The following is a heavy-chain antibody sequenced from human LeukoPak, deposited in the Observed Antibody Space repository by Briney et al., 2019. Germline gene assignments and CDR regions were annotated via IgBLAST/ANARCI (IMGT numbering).Heavy chain of an antibody. CDR2: INWNGGST. Sequence: GGSLRLSCAASGFTFDDYGMSWVRQAPGKGLEWVSGINWNGGSTGYADSVKGRFTISRDNAKNSLYLQMNSLRAEDTAVYYCARDEYNWNVDAFDIWGQGTVVTVSS. CDR3: ARDEYNWNVDAFDI. CDR1: GFTFDDYG. D-gene: IGHD1-20*01. V-gene: IGHV3-20*04. J-gene: IGHJ3*02.